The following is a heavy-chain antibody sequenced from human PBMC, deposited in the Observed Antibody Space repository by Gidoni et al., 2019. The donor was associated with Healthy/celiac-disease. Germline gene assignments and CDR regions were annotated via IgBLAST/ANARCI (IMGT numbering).Heavy chain of an antibody. J-gene: IGHJ4*02. CDR3: AKDLRTHCSSTSCSPYYFDY. D-gene: IGHD2-2*01. CDR2: IRGSGGST. V-gene: IGHV3-23*01. Sequence: EVQLLESGGGLVQPGGSLRLSCAASVFTFSSTSLSWVRQAPGKGREWFSAIRGSGGSTYYADSVKGRFTISRDKSKNTLYLQMNSLRAEDTAVYYCAKDLRTHCSSTSCSPYYFDYWGQGTLVTVSS. CDR1: VFTFSSTS.